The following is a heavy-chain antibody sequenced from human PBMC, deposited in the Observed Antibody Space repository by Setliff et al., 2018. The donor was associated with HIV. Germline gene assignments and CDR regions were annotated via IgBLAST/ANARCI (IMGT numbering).Heavy chain of an antibody. V-gene: IGHV1-3*01. D-gene: IGHD6-6*01. Sequence: ASVKVSCKASGYAFNNYAINWVRQAPGQRLEWMGRVNGGNGKTKYSQKFEGRVSMTRDTSASTAYMELSSLRSEDTAVYYCARGFSVYSSSDPLLNWFDPWGQGTLVTV. CDR3: ARGFSVYSSSDPLLNWFDP. CDR2: VNGGNGKT. J-gene: IGHJ5*02. CDR1: GYAFNNYA.